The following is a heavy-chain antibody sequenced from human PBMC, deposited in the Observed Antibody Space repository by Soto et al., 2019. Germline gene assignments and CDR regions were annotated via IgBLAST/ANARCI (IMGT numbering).Heavy chain of an antibody. CDR1: RYIFSDYG. V-gene: IGHV1-18*04. Sequence: QVQVMQSGAEVKKPGDSVKVSCKTSRYIFSDYGINWVRQAPGQGLEWREWISGYSGNANLAQKFQGRVTMTTDKSTRTAYMELRRLRSDDTAVYYCAKRTSGPTGGESDYWGQGTLVTVAA. CDR3: AKRTSGPTGGESDY. D-gene: IGHD3-16*01. CDR2: ISGYSGNA. J-gene: IGHJ4*02.